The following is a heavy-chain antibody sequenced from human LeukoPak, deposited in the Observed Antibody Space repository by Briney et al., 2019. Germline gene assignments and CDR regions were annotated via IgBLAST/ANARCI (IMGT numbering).Heavy chain of an antibody. CDR3: ARVSLYDSSASFFASYYYYMDV. CDR2: MSDSGNT. Sequence: RPSETLSLTCTVSGDSISNQYWSWIRQPPGKGLEWIGLMSDSGNTKFHPSLMCRVTMSVDRSKNQVSLKLTSVTAADTAVYYCARVSLYDSSASFFASYYYYMDVWGKGTTVTVSS. J-gene: IGHJ6*03. V-gene: IGHV4-59*11. CDR1: GDSISNQY. D-gene: IGHD3-22*01.